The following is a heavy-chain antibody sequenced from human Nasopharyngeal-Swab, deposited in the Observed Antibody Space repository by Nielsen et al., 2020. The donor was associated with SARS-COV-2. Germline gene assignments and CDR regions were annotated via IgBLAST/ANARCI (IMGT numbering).Heavy chain of an antibody. CDR2: ISGSGGST. V-gene: IGHV3-23*01. J-gene: IGHJ5*02. Sequence: GESLKISCAASGFTFSSYAMSWVRQAPGKGLEWVSAISGSGGSTYYADSVKGRFTLSRDNSKNTLYLQMNSLRAEDTAVYYCAKVVLLWFGELTGSPGWFDPWGQGTLVTVSS. D-gene: IGHD3-10*01. CDR3: AKVVLLWFGELTGSPGWFDP. CDR1: GFTFSSYA.